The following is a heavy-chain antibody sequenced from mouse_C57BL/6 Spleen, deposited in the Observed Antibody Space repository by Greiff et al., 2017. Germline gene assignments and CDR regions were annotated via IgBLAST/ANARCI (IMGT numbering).Heavy chain of an antibody. CDR1: GFTFSDYY. D-gene: IGHD4-1*01. CDR3: ARHRTGTGAMDY. CDR2: ISNGGGST. Sequence: EVHLVESGGGLVQPGGSLKLSCAASGFTFSDYYMYWVRQTPEKRLEWVAYISNGGGSTYYPDTVKGRFTISRDNAKNTLYLQMSRLKSEDTAMYYCARHRTGTGAMDYWGQGTSVTVSS. J-gene: IGHJ4*01. V-gene: IGHV5-12*01.